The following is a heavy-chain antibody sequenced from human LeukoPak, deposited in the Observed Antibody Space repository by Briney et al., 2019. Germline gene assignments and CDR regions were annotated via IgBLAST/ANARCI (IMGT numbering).Heavy chain of an antibody. CDR3: ARDSAPYSFGGVIAY. CDR2: ISSSSSYI. V-gene: IGHV3-21*01. CDR1: GFTFSSYW. D-gene: IGHD3-16*02. J-gene: IGHJ4*02. Sequence: GGSLRLSCAASGFTFSSYWMHWVRQAPGKGLEWVSSISSSSSYIYYADSVKGRFTISRDNAKNSLYLQMNSLRAEDTAVYYCARDSAPYSFGGVIAYWGQGTLVTASS.